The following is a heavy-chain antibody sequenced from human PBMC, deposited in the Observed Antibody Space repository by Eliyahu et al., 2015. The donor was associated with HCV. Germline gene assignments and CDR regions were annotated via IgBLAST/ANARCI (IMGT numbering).Heavy chain of an antibody. V-gene: IGHV3-21*06. CDR1: GFXFSNYS. J-gene: IGHJ5*02. Sequence: EVLLVESGGGLVEPWGSLRLSCAASGFXFSNYSMNWVRQAPGKGLEWVSSISTTGTYIYYADSVKGRFTISRDNAKNSLYLQMNSLGAEDTAVYYCARDEVSGSSGNWGWFDPWGQGTLVTVSS. D-gene: IGHD3-22*01. CDR2: ISTTGTYI. CDR3: ARDEVSGSSGNWGWFDP.